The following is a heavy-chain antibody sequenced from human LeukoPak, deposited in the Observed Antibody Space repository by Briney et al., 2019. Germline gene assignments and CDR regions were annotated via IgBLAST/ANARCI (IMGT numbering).Heavy chain of an antibody. CDR1: GGTFSSYA. V-gene: IGHV1-69*04. CDR2: IIPIFGIA. Sequence: SVKVSCKASGGTFSSYAISWVRQAPGQGLEWMGRIIPIFGIANYAQKFQGRVTITADKSTSTAYMALSSLRSEDTAVYYCARIPQYYYDSSGYGPAQHWGQGTLVTVSS. CDR3: ARIPQYYYDSSGYGPAQH. J-gene: IGHJ1*01. D-gene: IGHD3-22*01.